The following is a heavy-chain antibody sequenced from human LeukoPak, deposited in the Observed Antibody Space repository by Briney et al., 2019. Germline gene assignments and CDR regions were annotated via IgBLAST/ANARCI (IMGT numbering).Heavy chain of an antibody. CDR3: ATSGLSRFGF. J-gene: IGHJ4*02. CDR2: ISGSGGTT. D-gene: IGHD2/OR15-2a*01. Sequence: GGSLRLSCAASGFTFSSYVMSWVRQAPGKGLEWVSTISGSGGTTYYPDSVKGRFTISRDNSKTTLYLQMNSLRAEDTAVYYCATSGLSRFGFWGQGTLVTVSS. V-gene: IGHV3-23*01. CDR1: GFTFSSYV.